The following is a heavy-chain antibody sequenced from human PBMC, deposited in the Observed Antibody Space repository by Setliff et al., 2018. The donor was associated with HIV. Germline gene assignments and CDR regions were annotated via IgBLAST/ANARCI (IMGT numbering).Heavy chain of an antibody. CDR1: GGSISSHY. D-gene: IGHD1-26*01. Sequence: SETLSLTCTVSGGSISSHYWSWIRQPPGKGLEWIGTIYYSGSTNYNPSLKSRVTISVDTSKNQFSLKLTSVAAADTAVYYCARRGGIVGATAFDIWGQGTMVTVSS. V-gene: IGHV4-59*11. CDR3: ARRGGIVGATAFDI. CDR2: IYYSGST. J-gene: IGHJ3*02.